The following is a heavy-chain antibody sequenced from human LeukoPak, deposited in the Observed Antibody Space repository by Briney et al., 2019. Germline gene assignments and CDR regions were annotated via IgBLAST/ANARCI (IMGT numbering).Heavy chain of an antibody. V-gene: IGHV3-21*01. J-gene: IGHJ5*02. CDR1: GFTFSRYS. D-gene: IGHD3-3*01. CDR3: ARTFYDFWSDPTSWFDP. CDR2: ISSSRSYI. Sequence: GGSLRLSCAESGFTFSRYSMKSGRQAPGKGGEWGSSISSSRSYIYYAESVKGRFTISRDNANNSLYLQMNSLRAEDTAVYYCARTFYDFWSDPTSWFDPWGQGTLVTVSS.